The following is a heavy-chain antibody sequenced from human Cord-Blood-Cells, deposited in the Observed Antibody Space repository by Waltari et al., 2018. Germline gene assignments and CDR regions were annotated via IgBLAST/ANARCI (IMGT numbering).Heavy chain of an antibody. D-gene: IGHD2-21*01. CDR3: AKLSFPQSWDLAYCGGDCYDY. CDR1: GFTFSSYA. V-gene: IGHV3-23*01. Sequence: EVQLLESGGGLVQPGGSLRLSCAASGFTFSSYAMSWVRQAPGKGLEWVSAISGSGGSTYSADSVKGRFTISRDNSKNTLYLRMNSLRAEDTAVYYCAKLSFPQSWDLAYCGGDCYDYWGQGTLVTVSS. J-gene: IGHJ4*02. CDR2: ISGSGGST.